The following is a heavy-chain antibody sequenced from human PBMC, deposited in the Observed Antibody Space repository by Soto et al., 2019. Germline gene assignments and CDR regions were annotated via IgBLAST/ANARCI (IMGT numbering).Heavy chain of an antibody. CDR1: GFTFSNYW. J-gene: IGHJ6*03. CDR3: AREGSVDCRGTSCRKYYMEV. CDR2: IKEDGSEK. D-gene: IGHD2-2*01. V-gene: IGHV3-7*01. Sequence: EVQLVESGGGLVQPGGSLRLSCAASGFTFSNYWMTWVRQAPGTGLEWVANIKEDGSEKYHVDSLKGRFTISRDNDKNSLNLQMNSLRAEDAAVYFCAREGSVDCRGTSCRKYYMEVGGKGTTVTVSS.